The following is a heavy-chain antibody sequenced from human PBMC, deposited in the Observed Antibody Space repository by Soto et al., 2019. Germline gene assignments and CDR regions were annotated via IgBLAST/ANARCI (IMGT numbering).Heavy chain of an antibody. Sequence: SETLSLTCTVSGGSISSGGYYWSWIRQHPGKGLEWIGYIYYSGSTYYNPSLKSRVTISVDTSKNQFSLKLSSVTAADTAVYYCARDLYAVTTSLGMDVWGQGTTVTVSS. CDR1: GGSISSGGYY. J-gene: IGHJ6*02. CDR2: IYYSGST. V-gene: IGHV4-31*03. CDR3: ARDLYAVTTSLGMDV. D-gene: IGHD4-17*01.